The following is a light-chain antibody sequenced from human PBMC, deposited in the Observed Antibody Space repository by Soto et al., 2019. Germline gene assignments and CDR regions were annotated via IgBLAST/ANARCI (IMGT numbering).Light chain of an antibody. CDR3: QQYNSYLWP. J-gene: IGKJ1*01. Sequence: DIQMPQSPSTLSASIGDRVTITCRASQSISSWLAWYQQKPGKAPKLLIYKASSLESGVPSRFSGSGSGTEFTLTISSLQPDDFATYYCQQYNSYLWPFGQGTKVEIK. V-gene: IGKV1-5*03. CDR2: KAS. CDR1: QSISSW.